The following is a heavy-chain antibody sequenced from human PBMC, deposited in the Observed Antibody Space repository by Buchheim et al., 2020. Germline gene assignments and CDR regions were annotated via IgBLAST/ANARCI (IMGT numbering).Heavy chain of an antibody. D-gene: IGHD4-23*01. J-gene: IGHJ2*01. CDR3: ARDRFENYGGNRFYWYFDL. CDR1: GFTFSSYE. CDR2: ISSSGSTI. Sequence: EVQLVESGGGLVQPGGSLRLSCAASGFTFSSYETNWVRQAPGKGLEWVSHISSSGSTIYYADSVKGGFTISRDNAKNSLYMQMNSLRAEDTAVYYCARDRFENYGGNRFYWYFDLWGRGTL. V-gene: IGHV3-48*03.